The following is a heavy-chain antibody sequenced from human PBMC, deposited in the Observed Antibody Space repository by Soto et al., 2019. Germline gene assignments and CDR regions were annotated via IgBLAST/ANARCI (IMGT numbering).Heavy chain of an antibody. J-gene: IGHJ6*02. D-gene: IGHD3-3*01. V-gene: IGHV4-59*01. Sequence: QVQLQESGPGLVKPSETLSLTCTVSGGSISSYYWSWIRQPPGKGLEWIGYIYYSGSTNYNPSLKSRVTISVDTSQNQFSLKLCSVTAADTAVYYCARTGYYDVWSGSSHGMDVWGQGTTVTVSS. CDR2: IYYSGST. CDR3: ARTGYYDVWSGSSHGMDV. CDR1: GGSISSYY.